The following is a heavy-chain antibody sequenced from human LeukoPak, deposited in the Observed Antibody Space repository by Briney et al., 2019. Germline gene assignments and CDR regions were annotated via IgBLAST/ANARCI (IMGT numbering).Heavy chain of an antibody. Sequence: SETLSLTCAVSGYSISSGYYWGWIRQPPGKGLEWIGSIYHSGSTSYNPSLKSRVTISVDTSKNQFSLRLSSVTAADTAVFYCARHPNVWRGYYRPQYYFDSWGQGTLVTVSS. V-gene: IGHV4-38-2*01. D-gene: IGHD3-3*01. CDR3: ARHPNVWRGYYRPQYYFDS. J-gene: IGHJ4*02. CDR1: GYSISSGYY. CDR2: IYHSGST.